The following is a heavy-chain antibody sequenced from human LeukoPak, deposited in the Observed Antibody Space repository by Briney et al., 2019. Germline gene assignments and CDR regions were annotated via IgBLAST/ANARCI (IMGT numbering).Heavy chain of an antibody. Sequence: AGGSLRLSCVVSGFTFSNYAMCWVRQAPGRGLEWISAITNSGTGTYYADSVRGRFTISRDNSKNTLYLQIHSLRAEDTALYYCARREPTVTTPYQDYFDYWGQGTLVTVSS. CDR2: ITNSGTGT. D-gene: IGHD4-17*01. J-gene: IGHJ4*02. V-gene: IGHV3-23*01. CDR3: ARREPTVTTPYQDYFDY. CDR1: GFTFSNYA.